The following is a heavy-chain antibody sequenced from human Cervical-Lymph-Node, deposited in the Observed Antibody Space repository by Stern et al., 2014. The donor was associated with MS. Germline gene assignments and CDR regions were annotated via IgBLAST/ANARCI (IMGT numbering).Heavy chain of an antibody. Sequence: QLQLQESGPGLVKPSETLSLTCSVSGYSISSGSYWGWVRQPPGKGLEWIGTIHQSGTTYYKPSLKSRVIISIDTSKNQFFLRLNSVTAADTAVYYCAKDIAVPWFYDWGQGTLVTVSA. CDR3: AKDIAVPWFYD. CDR1: GYSISSGSY. CDR2: IHQSGTT. D-gene: IGHD2-15*01. J-gene: IGHJ4*02. V-gene: IGHV4-38-2*02.